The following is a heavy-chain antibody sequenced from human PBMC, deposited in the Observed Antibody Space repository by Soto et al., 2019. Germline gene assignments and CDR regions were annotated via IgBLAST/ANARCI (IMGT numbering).Heavy chain of an antibody. D-gene: IGHD3-10*01. CDR3: ATSIYGSGSPP. CDR2: IWYDGSNK. CDR1: GFTFSSYG. J-gene: IGHJ5*02. Sequence: QVQLVESGGGVVQPGRSLRLSCAASGFTFSSYGMHWVRQAPGKGLEWVAVIWYDGSNKYYADSVKGRFTISRDNSKNTLYLQMNSLRAEDTAVYYCATSIYGSGSPPWGQGTLVTVSS. V-gene: IGHV3-33*01.